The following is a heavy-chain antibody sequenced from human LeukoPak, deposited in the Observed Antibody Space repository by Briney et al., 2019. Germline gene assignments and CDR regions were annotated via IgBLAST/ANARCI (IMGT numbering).Heavy chain of an antibody. CDR3: ARRSGYNYYYMDV. Sequence: ASVKVSCKASGYTFTGYYMHWVRQAPGQGLEWMGRINPNSGGTNYAQKFQGRVTMTRDTSISTAYMELSRLRSDDTAVYCCARRSGYNYYYMDVWGKGTTVTVSS. D-gene: IGHD3-10*01. J-gene: IGHJ6*03. CDR1: GYTFTGYY. CDR2: INPNSGGT. V-gene: IGHV1-2*06.